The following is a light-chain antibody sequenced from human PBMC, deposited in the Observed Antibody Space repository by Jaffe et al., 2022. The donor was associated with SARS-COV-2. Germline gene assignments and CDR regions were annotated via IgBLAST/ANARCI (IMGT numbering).Light chain of an antibody. J-gene: IGKJ1*01. CDR1: QSVSSW. V-gene: IGKV1-5*03. CDR3: QQYDSSPT. Sequence: DIQMTQSPSTLSASVGDRVTITCRASQSVSSWLAWYQQKPGKPPKLLIYKASTLESGVPSRFSGSGSGTEFTLTVSSLQPDDFATYYCQQYDSSPTFGRGTIVEIK. CDR2: KAS.